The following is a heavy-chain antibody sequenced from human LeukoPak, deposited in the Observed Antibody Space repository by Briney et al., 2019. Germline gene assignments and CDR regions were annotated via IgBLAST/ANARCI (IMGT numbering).Heavy chain of an antibody. Sequence: ASETLSLTCTVSGASISSYYWSWIRQPPGKGLEWVGYIYNSGSSNYNPSLKSRVTLSLDTSKNQFSLKLSSVTAADTAVYYCAKGMGGKYCTNGLCYYSWFGPWGQGTLVTVSS. J-gene: IGHJ5*02. D-gene: IGHD2-8*01. CDR1: GASISSYY. CDR2: IYNSGSS. CDR3: AKGMGGKYCTNGLCYYSWFGP. V-gene: IGHV4-59*01.